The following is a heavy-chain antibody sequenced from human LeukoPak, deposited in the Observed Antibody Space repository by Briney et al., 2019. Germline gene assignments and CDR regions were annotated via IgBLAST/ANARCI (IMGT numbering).Heavy chain of an antibody. CDR2: INHSGTT. D-gene: IGHD2-2*01. J-gene: IGHJ3*02. V-gene: IGHV4-34*01. CDR3: ARNMQNDAFHI. Sequence: SETLSLTCAVYGGSFRGHYWTWIRQPPGKGLEWIGEINHSGTTNYNPSLKSRVTISLDTSKNQFSLKLSSVTAADTAIYYCARNMQNDAFHIWGQGTMVTVSS. CDR1: GGSFRGHY.